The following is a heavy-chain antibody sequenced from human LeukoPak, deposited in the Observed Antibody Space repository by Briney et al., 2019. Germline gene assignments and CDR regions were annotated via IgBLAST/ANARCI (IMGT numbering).Heavy chain of an antibody. V-gene: IGHV4-59*01. D-gene: IGHD5-12*01. CDR2: IYYSGST. CDR1: GGSISNYY. CDR3: PRGFDSKSSYFDY. J-gene: IGHJ4*02. Sequence: SETLSLTCTVSGGSISNYYMNWIRQPPGKGLEWIGYIYYSGSTKYNPSPDSRLTISLNTTTNQFSLKLRSVTAAAKAVYCCPRGFDSKSSYFDYGGQGSLVTVSS.